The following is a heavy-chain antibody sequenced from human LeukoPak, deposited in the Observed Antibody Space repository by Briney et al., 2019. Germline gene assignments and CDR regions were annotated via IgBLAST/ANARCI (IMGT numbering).Heavy chain of an antibody. J-gene: IGHJ3*02. D-gene: IGHD2-15*01. CDR1: GYTFTSYG. Sequence: GASVKVSRKASGYTFTSYGISWVRQAPGQGLEWMGWISAYNGNTNYAQKLQGRVTMTTDTSTSTAYMELRSLRSDDTAVYYCARDGEVVVAATQAQDAFDIWGQGTMVTVSS. V-gene: IGHV1-18*01. CDR2: ISAYNGNT. CDR3: ARDGEVVVAATQAQDAFDI.